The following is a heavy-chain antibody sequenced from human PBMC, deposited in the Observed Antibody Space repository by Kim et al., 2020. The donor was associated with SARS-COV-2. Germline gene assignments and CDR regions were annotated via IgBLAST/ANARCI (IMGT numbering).Heavy chain of an antibody. CDR2: IDYSGRT. V-gene: IGHV4-39*01. CDR1: GGSISISGYY. Sequence: SETLSLTCSVSGGSISISGYYWGWIRQPPGKGLEWIASIDYSGRTYYYPSLKSRLTMSKDTSKNQFSLKVNSVTAADTAVYYCAGHNNGMDVWGQGTTVTVSS. CDR3: AGHNNGMDV. J-gene: IGHJ6*02.